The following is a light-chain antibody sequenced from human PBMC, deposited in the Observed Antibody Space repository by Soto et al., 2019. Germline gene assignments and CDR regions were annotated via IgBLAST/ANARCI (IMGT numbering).Light chain of an antibody. Sequence: DIQITQSPSTLSASVGDRVTITCRASQNIRTWLAWYQHKPGKAPQPLISDASNLESGVPSRFSGGGSGTEFTLTITSLQPDDSATYYCQQYNSFSWTFGQGTKVDIK. CDR1: QNIRTW. CDR2: DAS. V-gene: IGKV1-5*01. J-gene: IGKJ1*01. CDR3: QQYNSFSWT.